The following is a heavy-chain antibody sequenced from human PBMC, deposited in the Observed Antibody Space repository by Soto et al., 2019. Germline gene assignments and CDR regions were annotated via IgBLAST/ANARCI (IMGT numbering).Heavy chain of an antibody. J-gene: IGHJ4*02. V-gene: IGHV3-23*01. CDR3: ARVASDYINSVDH. D-gene: IGHD4-4*01. CDR2: IGGSGGNR. Sequence: EVQLLESGGCLVQPGGSRRLSCAASGFTFNAYAMTWVRPAPGKGLEWVSAIGGSGGNRYYAASVKGRITISRDNSKHTLDLQMSRLRVEDTAVYYCARVASDYINSVDHWGQGILVTVSS. CDR1: GFTFNAYA.